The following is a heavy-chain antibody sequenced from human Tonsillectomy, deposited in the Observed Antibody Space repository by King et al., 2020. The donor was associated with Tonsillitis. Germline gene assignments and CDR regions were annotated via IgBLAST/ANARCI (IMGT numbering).Heavy chain of an antibody. Sequence: VQLVESGGDLVQPGRSLRLSCAGSGFTFGDYTMNWFRQAPGKGLEWVAFIITKTSGGTTDYAASVKGRFTVSRDDSKSVAYLQMTGLKTEDTAVYYCSKWGLGSVLDFWGQGTLLTVSS. CDR3: SKWGLGSVLDF. CDR2: IITKTSGGTT. V-gene: IGHV3-49*03. D-gene: IGHD1-26*01. J-gene: IGHJ4*02. CDR1: GFTFGDYT.